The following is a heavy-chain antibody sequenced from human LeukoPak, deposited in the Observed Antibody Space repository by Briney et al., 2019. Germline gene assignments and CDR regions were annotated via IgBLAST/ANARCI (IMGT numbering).Heavy chain of an antibody. D-gene: IGHD5-24*01. Sequence: ASVKVSCKASGYTFTSYHMHWVQQAPGQGLEWMGIINPSGGSTSYAQKFQGRVTMTRDTSTSTVYMELSSLRSEDTAVYYCARVSGDGYNYLPYFDYWGQGTLVTVSS. J-gene: IGHJ4*02. V-gene: IGHV1-46*01. CDR3: ARVSGDGYNYLPYFDY. CDR2: INPSGGST. CDR1: GYTFTSYH.